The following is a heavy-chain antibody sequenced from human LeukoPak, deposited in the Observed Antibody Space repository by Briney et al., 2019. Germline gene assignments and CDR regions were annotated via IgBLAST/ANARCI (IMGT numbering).Heavy chain of an antibody. D-gene: IGHD4-17*01. CDR2: IIPIFGTA. Sequence: SVKVSCKASGGTFSSYAISWVRQAPGQGLEWMGGIIPIFGTANYAQKFQGRVTITADESTSTAYMELRSLRSEDTAVYYCARSTVTTGDYYYYYYMDVWGKGTTVTISS. J-gene: IGHJ6*03. V-gene: IGHV1-69*13. CDR1: GGTFSSYA. CDR3: ARSTVTTGDYYYYYYMDV.